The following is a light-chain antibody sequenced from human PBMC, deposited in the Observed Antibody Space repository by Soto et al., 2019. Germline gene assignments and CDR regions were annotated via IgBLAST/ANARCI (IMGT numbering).Light chain of an antibody. CDR2: DAY. V-gene: IGKV1-5*01. CDR1: QSIGMW. Sequence: DIQMTQSPSTLSASVGDRVTITCRASQSIGMWLAWFQQKPGKAPKVLIHDAYSLESGVPSRLSGSGSGTEFTLTISSLQPEDSATYYCQQYNSYSKTFGQGTKVDIK. J-gene: IGKJ1*01. CDR3: QQYNSYSKT.